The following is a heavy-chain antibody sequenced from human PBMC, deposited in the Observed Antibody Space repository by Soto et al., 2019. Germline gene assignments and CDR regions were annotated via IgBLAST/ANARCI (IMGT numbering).Heavy chain of an antibody. V-gene: IGHV4-59*08. CDR1: GGSISSYY. Sequence: SETLSLTCTVSGGSISSYYWSWIRQPPGKGLEWIGYIYYSGSTNYNPSLKSRVTISVDTSKNQFSLKLSSVTAADTAVYYCARHRTTVTSLNPYYYYYYMDVWGKGTTVTVSS. D-gene: IGHD4-17*01. CDR2: IYYSGST. CDR3: ARHRTTVTSLNPYYYYYYMDV. J-gene: IGHJ6*03.